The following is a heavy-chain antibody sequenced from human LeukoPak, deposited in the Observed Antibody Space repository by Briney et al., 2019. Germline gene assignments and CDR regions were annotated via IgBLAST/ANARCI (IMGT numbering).Heavy chain of an antibody. CDR1: GYTFTGYY. Sequence: PGASVKVSCKASGYTFTGYYMHWVRQAPGQGLEWMGWINPNSGGTNYAQKFQGRVTMTRDTSISTAYMELRSLRSDDTAVYYCAREPSSWYFRAGSGHAFDIWGQGTMVTVSS. V-gene: IGHV1-2*02. CDR3: AREPSSWYFRAGSGHAFDI. CDR2: INPNSGGT. J-gene: IGHJ3*02. D-gene: IGHD6-13*01.